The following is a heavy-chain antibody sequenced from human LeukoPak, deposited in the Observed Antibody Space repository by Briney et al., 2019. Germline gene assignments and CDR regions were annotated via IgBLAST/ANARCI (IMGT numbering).Heavy chain of an antibody. CDR1: GFTFGTYG. D-gene: IGHD7-27*01. J-gene: IGHJ2*01. CDR2: ITGSSTWT. Sequence: GGSLRLSSEASGFTFGTYGMTWVRQAPGKGLEWVSGITGSSTWTYYADSVRGRFTISRDNSKNTLHLQMNNLTADDTAIYYCARELVSLGTGYFDLWGRGTLVTVSS. V-gene: IGHV3-23*01. CDR3: ARELVSLGTGYFDL.